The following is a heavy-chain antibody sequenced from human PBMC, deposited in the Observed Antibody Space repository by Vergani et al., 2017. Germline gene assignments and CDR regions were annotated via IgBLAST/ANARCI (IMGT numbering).Heavy chain of an antibody. Sequence: QVQLVQSGAEVKKPGSSVKVSCKASGGTFSSYAISWVRQAPGQGLEWMGGIIPIFGTANYAQKFQGRVTITADESTSTAYMELRSLRSEDTAVYYCARDRAYGDYGFRVWFDYWGQGTLVTVSS. D-gene: IGHD4-17*01. V-gene: IGHV1-69*01. CDR2: IIPIFGTA. CDR1: GGTFSSYA. J-gene: IGHJ4*02. CDR3: ARDRAYGDYGFRVWFDY.